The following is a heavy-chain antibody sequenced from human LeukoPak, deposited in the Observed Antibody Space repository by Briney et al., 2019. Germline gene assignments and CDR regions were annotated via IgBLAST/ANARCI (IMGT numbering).Heavy chain of an antibody. V-gene: IGHV4-34*01. Sequence: PSETLSLTCAVYGGSFSGYYWSWIRQPPGKGLEWIGEINHSGSTNYNPSLKSRVTISVDTSKNQFSLKLSSVTAADTAVYYCARGTHYYDSSGQNEYYFDYWGQGTLVTVSS. CDR3: ARGTHYYDSSGQNEYYFDY. J-gene: IGHJ4*02. D-gene: IGHD3-22*01. CDR1: GGSFSGYY. CDR2: INHSGST.